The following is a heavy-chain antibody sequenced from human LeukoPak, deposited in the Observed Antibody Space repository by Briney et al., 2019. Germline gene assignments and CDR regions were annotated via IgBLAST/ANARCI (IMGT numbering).Heavy chain of an antibody. D-gene: IGHD1-1*01. CDR3: ARDRGTWNDDGFDY. CDR2: IYISGST. V-gene: IGHV4-4*07. Sequence: SETLSLTCTVSGGSISSYYWSWIRQPAGKGLEWIGRIYISGSTNYNPSLKSRVTMSVDTSKNQFSLKLSSVTAADTAVYYCARDRGTWNDDGFDYWGQGTLATVSS. J-gene: IGHJ4*02. CDR1: GGSISSYY.